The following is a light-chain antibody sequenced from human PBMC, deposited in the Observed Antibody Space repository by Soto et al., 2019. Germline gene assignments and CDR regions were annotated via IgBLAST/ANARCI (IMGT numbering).Light chain of an antibody. CDR2: DAS. CDR3: QQRSNWPLT. J-gene: IGKJ5*01. CDR1: QSVSSY. Sequence: LSQSTATLSLSKGERATLSCRASQSVSSYLAWYQQKPGQAPRLLIYDASNRATGIPARFSGSGSGTDFTLTISSLEPEDFAVYYCQQRSNWPLTFGQGRLLEIK. V-gene: IGKV3-11*01.